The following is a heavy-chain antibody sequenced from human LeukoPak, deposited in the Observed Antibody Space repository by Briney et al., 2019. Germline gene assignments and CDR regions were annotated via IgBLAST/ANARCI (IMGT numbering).Heavy chain of an antibody. CDR2: INPNSGGT. CDR1: GYTFTGYY. Sequence: ASVKVSCKASGYTFTGYYMHWVRQAPGQGLERMGWINPNSGGTNYAQKFQGRVTMTRDTSISTAYMELSRLRSDDTAVYYCARELVRYGSGSRYSYGMDVWGQGTTVTVSS. CDR3: ARELVRYGSGSRYSYGMDV. V-gene: IGHV1-2*02. D-gene: IGHD3-10*01. J-gene: IGHJ6*02.